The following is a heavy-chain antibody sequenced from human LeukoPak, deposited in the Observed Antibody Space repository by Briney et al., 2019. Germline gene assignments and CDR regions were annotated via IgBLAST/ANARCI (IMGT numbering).Heavy chain of an antibody. V-gene: IGHV4-59*01. J-gene: IGHJ4*02. CDR2: IYYSGST. CDR1: GGSISSYY. Sequence: SSETLSLTCTVSGGSISSYYWSWIRQPPGKGLESIGYIYYSGSTNYNPSLKSRVTISVDTSKNQFSLNLSSVTAADTAVYYCARERGRGSYFDYWGQGTLVTVSS. CDR3: ARERGRGSYFDY. D-gene: IGHD3-16*01.